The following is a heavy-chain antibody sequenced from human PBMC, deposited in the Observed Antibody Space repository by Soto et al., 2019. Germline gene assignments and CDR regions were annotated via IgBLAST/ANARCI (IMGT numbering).Heavy chain of an antibody. Sequence: VQLLESGGGLVQPGVSLRLSCAASGFTFSSCAMSWVRQAPGKGLEWVSAISVSGSSTYYADSVKGRFTISRDNSKNTRYQQMNSLRAEDTAVYYCAKGLKWELPFDHCGQGTLVTVSS. CDR1: GFTFSSCA. D-gene: IGHD1-26*01. J-gene: IGHJ4*02. CDR2: ISVSGSST. CDR3: AKGLKWELPFDH. V-gene: IGHV3-23*01.